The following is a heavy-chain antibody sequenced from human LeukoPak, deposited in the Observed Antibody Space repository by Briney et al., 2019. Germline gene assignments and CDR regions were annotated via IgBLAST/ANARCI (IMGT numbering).Heavy chain of an antibody. CDR2: IRSKANSYAT. CDR3: TRQAQYDFWSSNYMDV. V-gene: IGHV3-73*01. J-gene: IGHJ6*03. Sequence: GSLKLSCAASGFTFSGSAMHWVRQASGKGLEWVGRIRSKANSYATAYAASVKGRFTISRDDSKNTAYLQMNSLKTEDTAVYYCTRQAQYDFWSSNYMDVWGKGTTVTVSS. D-gene: IGHD3-3*01. CDR1: GFTFSGSA.